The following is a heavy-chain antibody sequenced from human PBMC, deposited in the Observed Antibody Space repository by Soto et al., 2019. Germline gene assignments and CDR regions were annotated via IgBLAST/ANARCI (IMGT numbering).Heavy chain of an antibody. J-gene: IGHJ4*02. Sequence: GGSLRLSCAASGFTLSSYAMSWVRQAPGKGLEWVSAISGSGGSTYYADSVKGRFTISRDNSKNTLYLQMNSLRAEDTAVYYCAKDHCSSTSCYESDYWGQGTLVTVSS. V-gene: IGHV3-23*01. D-gene: IGHD2-2*01. CDR3: AKDHCSSTSCYESDY. CDR2: ISGSGGST. CDR1: GFTLSSYA.